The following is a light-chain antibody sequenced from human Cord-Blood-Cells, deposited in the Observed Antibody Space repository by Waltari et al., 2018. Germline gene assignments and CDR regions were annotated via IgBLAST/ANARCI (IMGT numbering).Light chain of an antibody. CDR1: QSVLYSSNNKNY. V-gene: IGKV4-1*01. CDR3: QQYYSTPT. Sequence: DIVMTQSPDSLAVSLGERVTINCKSSQSVLYSSNNKNYLAWYQQKPGQPPKLLIYWASTRESGVPDRFSGSGSGTDFTLTISSLQAEDVAVYCCQQYYSTPTFGQGTKVEIK. CDR2: WAS. J-gene: IGKJ1*01.